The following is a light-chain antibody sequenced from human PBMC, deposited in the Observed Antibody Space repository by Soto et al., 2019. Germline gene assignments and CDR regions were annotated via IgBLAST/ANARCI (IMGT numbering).Light chain of an antibody. Sequence: DIQLTQSPSFLSASVGDRVTISCRASQGFIRYLAWYQQKPGKAPKLLIYGASTLHSGVPSRFSGSGSGTEFTLTISSLQPEDFAAYYCQQLTSYPFTFGPGTKVDI. V-gene: IGKV1-9*01. CDR1: QGFIRY. CDR2: GAS. CDR3: QQLTSYPFT. J-gene: IGKJ3*01.